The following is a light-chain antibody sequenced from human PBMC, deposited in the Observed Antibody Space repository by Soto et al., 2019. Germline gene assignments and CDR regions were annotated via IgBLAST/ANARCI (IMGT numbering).Light chain of an antibody. CDR1: QSVGSY. V-gene: IGKV3-11*01. CDR3: QQRSNGLT. Sequence: EIVLTQSPATLSLSPGERATLSCRASQSVGSYLAWYQQKAGQAPRLLIYDASNRATGIPARFSGSGSGTDFTLIISILEPEDFAVYYCQQRSNGLTFGGGTRVEIK. J-gene: IGKJ4*01. CDR2: DAS.